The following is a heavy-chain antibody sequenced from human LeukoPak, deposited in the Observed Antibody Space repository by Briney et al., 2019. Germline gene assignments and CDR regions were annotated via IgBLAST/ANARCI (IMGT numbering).Heavy chain of an antibody. D-gene: IGHD3-10*01. J-gene: IGHJ4*02. V-gene: IGHV3-33*01. Sequence: GSLRLSCAASGFTFSSSGMHWVRQAPGKGLEWVAVIWYDGSNKYYADSVKGRFTISSDNSKNTLYLQMNSLRVEDTALYYCARDYGSGSYYKGYFDYWGQGTLVTVSS. CDR1: GFTFSSSG. CDR3: ARDYGSGSYYKGYFDY. CDR2: IWYDGSNK.